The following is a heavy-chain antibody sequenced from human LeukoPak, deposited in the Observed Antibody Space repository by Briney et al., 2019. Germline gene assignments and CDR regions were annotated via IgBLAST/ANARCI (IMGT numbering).Heavy chain of an antibody. CDR1: GDSVSSNSAA. CDR2: TYYRSKWYN. Sequence: SQTLSLTCAISGDSVSSNSAAWNWIRQSPSRGLEWLGRTYYRSKWYNDYAVSVKSRITINPDTSKNQFSLKLSSVTAADTAVYYCARRPRGHYSSSWYPDYYFDYWGQGTLVTVSS. D-gene: IGHD6-13*01. V-gene: IGHV6-1*01. CDR3: ARRPRGHYSSSWYPDYYFDY. J-gene: IGHJ4*02.